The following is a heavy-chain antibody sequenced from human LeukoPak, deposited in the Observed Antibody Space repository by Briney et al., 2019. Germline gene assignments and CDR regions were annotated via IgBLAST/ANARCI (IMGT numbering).Heavy chain of an antibody. V-gene: IGHV3-7*01. D-gene: IGHD6-6*01. Sequence: PGGSLRLSCAASGFTFSSYWMSWVRQAPGKGLEWVANIKQDGSEKYYVDSVKGRIPISRDNAKNSLYLQMNSLRAEDTAVYYCAREFDSSSSFDYWGQGTLVTVSS. J-gene: IGHJ4*02. CDR3: AREFDSSSSFDY. CDR1: GFTFSSYW. CDR2: IKQDGSEK.